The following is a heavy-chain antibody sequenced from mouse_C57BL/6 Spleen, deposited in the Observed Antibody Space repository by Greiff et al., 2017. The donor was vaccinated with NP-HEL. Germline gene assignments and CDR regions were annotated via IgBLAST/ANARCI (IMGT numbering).Heavy chain of an antibody. D-gene: IGHD1-1*01. V-gene: IGHV1-80*01. Sequence: VQLQQSGAELVKPGASVKISCKASGYAFSSYWMNWVKQRPGKGLEWIGQIYPGDGDTNYNGKFKGKATLTADKSSSTAYMQLSSLTSEDSAVYFCARVPYSVRYWYFDVWGTGTTVTVSS. CDR1: GYAFSSYW. CDR3: ARVPYSVRYWYFDV. J-gene: IGHJ1*03. CDR2: IYPGDGDT.